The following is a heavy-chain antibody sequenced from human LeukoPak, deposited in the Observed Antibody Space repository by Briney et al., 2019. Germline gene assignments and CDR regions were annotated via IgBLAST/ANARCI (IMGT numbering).Heavy chain of an antibody. CDR1: GFTFNNYA. CDR2: ISGSGDTT. J-gene: IGHJ4*02. V-gene: IGHV3-23*01. D-gene: IGHD1-7*01. Sequence: GGSLRLSCVASGFTFNNYAMTWVRQVPGKGLEWVSAISGSGDTTHYADSVKGRLTISRHNSKNTLYLQMNSLRAEDTAVYYCARDRRYNWNYYYFDYWGQGTLVTVSS. CDR3: ARDRRYNWNYYYFDY.